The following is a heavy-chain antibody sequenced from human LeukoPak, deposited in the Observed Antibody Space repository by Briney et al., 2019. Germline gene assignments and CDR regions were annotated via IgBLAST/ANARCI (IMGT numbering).Heavy chain of an antibody. CDR3: AREPPNYGMDV. J-gene: IGHJ6*02. CDR2: ISGSTSSL. V-gene: IGHV3-21*01. Sequence: PGGSLRFSCAASGFTFSNYNMNWVRQAPGKGLEWVSSISGSTSSLYYADSLKGRFTISRDNAKNSLYLQMNSLRAEDTAVYYCAREPPNYGMDVWGQGTTVTVSS. CDR1: GFTFSNYN.